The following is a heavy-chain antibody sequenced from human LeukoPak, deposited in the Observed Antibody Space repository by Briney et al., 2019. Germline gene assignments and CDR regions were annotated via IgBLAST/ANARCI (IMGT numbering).Heavy chain of an antibody. CDR1: GYTFTSYD. J-gene: IGHJ6*03. CDR3: ARGGVGEWGHDWLLFYYYYYYMDV. CDR2: MNPNSGNT. Sequence: GASVKVSCKASGYTFTSYDINWVRQATGQGLEWMGWMNPNSGNTGDAQKFQGRVTMTRNTSISTAYMELSSLRYEDTAVYYCARGGVGEWGHDWLLFYYYYYYMDVWGKGTTVTVSS. V-gene: IGHV1-8*01. D-gene: IGHD3-9*01.